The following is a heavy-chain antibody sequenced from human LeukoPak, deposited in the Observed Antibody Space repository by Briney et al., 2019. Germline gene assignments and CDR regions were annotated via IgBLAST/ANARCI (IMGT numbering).Heavy chain of an antibody. CDR2: TYYRSKWYN. V-gene: IGHV6-1*01. CDR3: ARGGRGYCTSSSCYFDY. CDR1: GDSFSSTA. Sequence: SQTLSLTCAISGDSFSSTAWNWIRQSPSRGLEWLGRTYYRSKWYNDYAVSVKSRITINPDTTKNQSSLQLNSVTPEATAVYYCARGGRGYCTSSSCYFDYWGQGTLVTVSS. D-gene: IGHD2-2*01. J-gene: IGHJ4*02.